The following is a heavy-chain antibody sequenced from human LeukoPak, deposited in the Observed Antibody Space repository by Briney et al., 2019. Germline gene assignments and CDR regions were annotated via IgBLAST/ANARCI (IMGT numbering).Heavy chain of an antibody. CDR2: IYTSGST. J-gene: IGHJ6*03. D-gene: IGHD4-17*01. CDR1: GGSISSYY. Sequence: TSETLSLTCTVSGGSISSYYWSWIRQPAGKGLEWIGRIYTSGSTNYNPSLKSRVTMSVDTSKNQFSLKLSSVTAADTAVYYCATAGAVTTFYYYYMDVWGKGTTVTVS. CDR3: ATAGAVTTFYYYYMDV. V-gene: IGHV4-4*07.